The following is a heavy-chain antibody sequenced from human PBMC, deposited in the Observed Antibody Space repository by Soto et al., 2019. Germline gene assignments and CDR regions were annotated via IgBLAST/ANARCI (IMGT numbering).Heavy chain of an antibody. CDR3: ARTTYYYDSSGYPPTYYFDY. CDR2: IYYSGST. V-gene: IGHV4-39*01. CDR1: GGSISSSSYY. J-gene: IGHJ4*02. Sequence: SETLSLTCTVSGGSISSSSYYWGWIRQPPGKGLEWIGSIYYSGSTYYSPSLKSRVTISVDTSKNQFSLKLSSVTAADTAVYYCARTTYYYDSSGYPPTYYFDYWGQGTLVTVSS. D-gene: IGHD3-22*01.